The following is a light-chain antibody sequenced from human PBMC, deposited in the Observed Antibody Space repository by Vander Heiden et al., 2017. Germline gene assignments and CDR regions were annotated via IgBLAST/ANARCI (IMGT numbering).Light chain of an antibody. CDR3: QQYGSSPSFT. Sequence: EIVLTPSPGTLSLSPGERATLSCRASQSVSSSYLAWYQQKPGQAPRLLIYGASSRATGIPDRFSGSGSGTDFTLTISRLEPEDFAVYYCQQYGSSPSFTFGSGTKVDIK. CDR2: GAS. J-gene: IGKJ3*01. CDR1: QSVSSSY. V-gene: IGKV3-20*01.